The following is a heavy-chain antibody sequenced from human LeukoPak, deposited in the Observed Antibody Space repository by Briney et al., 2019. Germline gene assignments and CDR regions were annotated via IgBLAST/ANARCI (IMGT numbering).Heavy chain of an antibody. Sequence: GGSLRLSCAASGFTFSNYAMNWVRQAPGKGLEWVSVISGSGGDTYYADSVKGRFTISRDNSKNRLYLRMNSLRAEDTALYYCAKDFVVVPGLVNYFDSWGQGTLVTVSS. V-gene: IGHV3-23*01. D-gene: IGHD2-2*01. CDR2: ISGSGGDT. CDR3: AKDFVVVPGLVNYFDS. CDR1: GFTFSNYA. J-gene: IGHJ4*02.